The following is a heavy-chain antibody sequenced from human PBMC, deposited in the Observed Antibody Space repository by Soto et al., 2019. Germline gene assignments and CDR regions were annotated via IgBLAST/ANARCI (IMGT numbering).Heavy chain of an antibody. CDR3: ARDGQWFDP. Sequence: VLLVESGGALVQPGGSLRLSCAVSGFTVNNNHMSWVRQAPGKGLEWVSLIYSGGRTDYTDSVKGRFTISRDNSKNTLYLHMDSLRVEDTAVYYCARDGQWFDPWGQGTLVTVSP. CDR1: GFTVNNNH. J-gene: IGHJ5*02. V-gene: IGHV3-66*01. CDR2: IYSGGRT.